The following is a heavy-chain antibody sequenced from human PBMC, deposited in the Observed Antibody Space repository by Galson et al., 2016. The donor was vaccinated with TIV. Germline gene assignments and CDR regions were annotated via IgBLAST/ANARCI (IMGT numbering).Heavy chain of an antibody. D-gene: IGHD4-23*01. Sequence: SLRLSCAASGFTFSSFGMHWVRQAPGKVLEWVALIWYDGTNTYYADSVKGRFTISRDNSKNTLYVQMNSLRAEDTAVYYCARAPDYGGNFGGTGETHSYYFHYWGQGTLVTVSS. V-gene: IGHV3-33*01. J-gene: IGHJ4*02. CDR1: GFTFSSFG. CDR2: IWYDGTNT. CDR3: ARAPDYGGNFGGTGETHSYYFHY.